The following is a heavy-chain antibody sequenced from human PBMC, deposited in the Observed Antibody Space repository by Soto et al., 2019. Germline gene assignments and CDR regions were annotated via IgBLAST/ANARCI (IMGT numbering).Heavy chain of an antibody. J-gene: IGHJ6*02. Sequence: SVKVSCKASGGTFSSYTISWVRQAPGQGLEWMGRIIPILGIANYAQKFQGRVTITADKSTSTAYMELSSLRSEDTAVYYCARALPAATYYYYGMDVWGQGTTVTSP. CDR1: GGTFSSYT. CDR3: ARALPAATYYYYGMDV. D-gene: IGHD2-2*01. CDR2: IIPILGIA. V-gene: IGHV1-69*02.